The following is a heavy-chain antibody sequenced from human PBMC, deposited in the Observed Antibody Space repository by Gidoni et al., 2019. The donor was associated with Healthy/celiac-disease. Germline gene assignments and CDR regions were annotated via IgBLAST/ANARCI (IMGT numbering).Heavy chain of an antibody. CDR3: AKDSPPHYYDRGGFDY. J-gene: IGHJ4*02. CDR2: ISGSGGST. V-gene: IGHV3-23*01. Sequence: EVQLLESGGGLVQPGGSLRLSWAASGFTFSSYAMSWVRPAPGKGLEWVSAISGSGGSTYYADSVKGRFTISRDNSKNTLYRQMNSLRAEDTAVYYCAKDSPPHYYDRGGFDYWGQGTLVTVSS. CDR1: GFTFSSYA. D-gene: IGHD3-22*01.